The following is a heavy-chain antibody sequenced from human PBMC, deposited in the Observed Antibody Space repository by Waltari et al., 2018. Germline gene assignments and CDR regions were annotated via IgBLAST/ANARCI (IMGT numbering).Heavy chain of an antibody. J-gene: IGHJ4*02. CDR2: IYYSGST. CDR3: ARAPYYYDSSGYYEGAFDY. Sequence: GLVKPSETLSLTCTVSGGSISSYYWSWIRQPPGKGLEWIGYIYYSGSTNYNPSLKSRVTISVDTSKNQFSLKLSSVTAADTAVYYCARAPYYYDSSGYYEGAFDYWGQGTLVTVSS. V-gene: IGHV4-59*01. D-gene: IGHD3-22*01. CDR1: GGSISSYY.